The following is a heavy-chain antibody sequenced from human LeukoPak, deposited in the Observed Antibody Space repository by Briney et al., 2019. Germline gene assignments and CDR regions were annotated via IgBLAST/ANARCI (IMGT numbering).Heavy chain of an antibody. Sequence: SVKVSCKASGGTFSSYAISWVRQAPGQGLEWMGGIIPIFGTANYAQKFQGRVTITADESTSTAYMELSSLRSDDTAVYYCARNLRYFDWSNAFDIWGQGTMVTVSS. J-gene: IGHJ3*02. CDR1: GGTFSSYA. CDR3: ARNLRYFDWSNAFDI. D-gene: IGHD3-9*01. V-gene: IGHV1-69*13. CDR2: IIPIFGTA.